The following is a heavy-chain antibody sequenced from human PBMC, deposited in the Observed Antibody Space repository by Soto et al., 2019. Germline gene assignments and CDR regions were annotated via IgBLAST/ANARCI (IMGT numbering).Heavy chain of an antibody. Sequence: EVQLLESGGGLVQPGGSLRLSCAASGFDFRAYAMSWVRQAPGKGLEWVTAVTGRGATTDYADSVKGRFTISRDNYKNMLYLQMNSLRTEDTAVYYCAKDLGAAGAFDFWGQGPLVTVSS. D-gene: IGHD6-13*01. J-gene: IGHJ4*02. CDR2: VTGRGATT. CDR3: AKDLGAAGAFDF. V-gene: IGHV3-23*01. CDR1: GFDFRAYA.